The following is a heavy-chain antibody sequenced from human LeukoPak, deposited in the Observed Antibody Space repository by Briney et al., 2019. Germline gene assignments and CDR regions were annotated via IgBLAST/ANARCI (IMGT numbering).Heavy chain of an antibody. D-gene: IGHD7-27*01. Sequence: GGSLRLPCSASGLTFSLYSMHWVRQAPGKGLEYVSGISTNGGSTYYADSVKGRFTISRDNSKNTLYLQMSTLRAEDTSVYYCVTELGIGGFDIWGQGTMVTVSS. CDR1: GLTFSLYS. J-gene: IGHJ3*02. CDR3: VTELGIGGFDI. CDR2: ISTNGGST. V-gene: IGHV3-64D*06.